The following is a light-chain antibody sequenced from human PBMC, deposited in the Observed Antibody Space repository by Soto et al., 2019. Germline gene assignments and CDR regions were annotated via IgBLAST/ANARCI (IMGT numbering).Light chain of an antibody. CDR1: SSDVGGYNY. Sequence: QSVLTQPASVSGSPGRSITISGTGTSSDVGGYNYVSWYQQHPGKAPKLMIYEVNNRPSGVSNRFSGSKSGNTASLTISGLQAEEEADYYCSSYTSSSSFYVFGTANKVTV. V-gene: IGLV2-14*01. J-gene: IGLJ1*01. CDR2: EVN. CDR3: SSYTSSSSFYV.